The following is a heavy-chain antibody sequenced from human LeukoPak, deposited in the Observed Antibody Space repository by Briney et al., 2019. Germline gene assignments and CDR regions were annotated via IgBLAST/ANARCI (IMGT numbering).Heavy chain of an antibody. V-gene: IGHV3-48*02. CDR2: ISSSGYPI. J-gene: IGHJ4*02. CDR1: GFTFSGYS. CDR3: VRDPDALDY. Sequence: GGSLRLSCAASGFTFSGYSMNWVRQAPGKGLEWVSYISSSGYPIHYADSVKGRFTISRDTAKSSVYLQMNSLRDEDTAVYYCVRDPDALDYWGQGTLVTVSS.